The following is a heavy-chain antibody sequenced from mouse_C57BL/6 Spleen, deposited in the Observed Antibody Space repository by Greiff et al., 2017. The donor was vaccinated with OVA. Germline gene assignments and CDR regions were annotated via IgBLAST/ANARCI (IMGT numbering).Heavy chain of an antibody. CDR2: IHPNSGST. CDR1: GYTFTSYW. CDR3: ATYYYGSSSLYYSMDY. V-gene: IGHV1-64*01. Sequence: QVQLKQPGAELVKPGASVKLSCKASGYTFTSYWMHWVKQRPGLGLEWIGMIHPNSGSTNYNEKFKSKATLTVDKSSSTAYMQLSSLTSEDSAVYYCATYYYGSSSLYYSMDYWGQGTSVTVSS. J-gene: IGHJ4*01. D-gene: IGHD1-1*01.